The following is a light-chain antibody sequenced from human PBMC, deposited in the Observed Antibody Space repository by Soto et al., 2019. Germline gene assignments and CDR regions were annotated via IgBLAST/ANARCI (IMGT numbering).Light chain of an antibody. V-gene: IGLV2-14*01. J-gene: IGLJ2*01. CDR1: SSDVGGYNY. CDR2: DVT. CDR3: SSYTNRRTIV. Sequence: QSALTQPASVSGSPGQSITISCTGTSSDVGGYNYVSWYQQHPGKAPKLMIYDVTNRPSGVSNRFSGSKSGNTASLTISGLQAEDEAHYYCSSYTNRRTIVFGGGTKLTVL.